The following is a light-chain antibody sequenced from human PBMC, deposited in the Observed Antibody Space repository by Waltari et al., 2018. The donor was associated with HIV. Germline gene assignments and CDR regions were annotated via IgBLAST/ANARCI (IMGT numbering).Light chain of an antibody. CDR3: SSYTTSSTWV. Sequence: QSALTQPASVSGSPGQSITISCSGTSLSLGGYKYVSWYQQQPGKAPKLMISEVSNRPSGVSNRFSGSKSGNTASLTISGLQAEDEADYYCSSYTTSSTWVFGGGTKLTVL. J-gene: IGLJ3*02. CDR2: EVS. CDR1: SLSLGGYKY. V-gene: IGLV2-14*01.